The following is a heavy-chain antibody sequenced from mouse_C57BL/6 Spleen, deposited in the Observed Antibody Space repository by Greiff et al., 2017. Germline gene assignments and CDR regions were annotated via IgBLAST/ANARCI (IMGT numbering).Heavy chain of an antibody. Sequence: VMLVESGAELAKPGASVKLSCKASGYTFTSYWMHWVKQRPGQGLEWIGYINPSSGYTKYNQKFKDKATLTADKSSSTAYMQLSSLTYEDFAVYYCARSWELTGTGDFDYWGQGTSLKVSS. CDR1: GYTFTSYW. CDR3: ARSWELTGTGDFDY. J-gene: IGHJ2*03. V-gene: IGHV1-7*01. D-gene: IGHD4-1*01. CDR2: INPSSGYT.